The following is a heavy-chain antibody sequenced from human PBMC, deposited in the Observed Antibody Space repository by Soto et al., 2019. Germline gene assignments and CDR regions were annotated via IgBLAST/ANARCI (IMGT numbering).Heavy chain of an antibody. CDR1: GFTFSNAW. CDR2: IKSKTDGGTT. CDR3: TTDRPMYSSSSPYYYYGMDV. V-gene: IGHV3-15*07. Sequence: PGGSLRLSCAASGFTFSNAWMNWVRQAPGKGLEWVGRIKSKTDGGTTDYAAPVKGRFTISRDDSKNTLYLQMNSLKTEDTAVYYCTTDRPMYSSSSPYYYYGMDVWGQGTTVTVSS. D-gene: IGHD6-6*01. J-gene: IGHJ6*02.